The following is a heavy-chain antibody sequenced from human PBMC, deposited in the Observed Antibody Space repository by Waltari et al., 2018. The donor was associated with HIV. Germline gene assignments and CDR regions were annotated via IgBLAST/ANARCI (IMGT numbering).Heavy chain of an antibody. Sequence: EVQLLESGGGLIQPGGSLRLSCAASGFTFSTYAMSWVRQAPGKGVGWVSVISGDGSTDYADAVKGRFIISRDNSKSTVYLQMNDLRAEDTALYYCAKIVVVAGTSADFWGQGVVVTVSS. D-gene: IGHD2-21*02. J-gene: IGHJ4*02. CDR1: GFTFSTYA. CDR2: ISGDGST. CDR3: AKIVVVAGTSADF. V-gene: IGHV3-23*01.